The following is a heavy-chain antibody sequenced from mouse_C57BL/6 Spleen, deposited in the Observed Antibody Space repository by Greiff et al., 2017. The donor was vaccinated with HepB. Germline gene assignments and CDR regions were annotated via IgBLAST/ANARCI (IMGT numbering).Heavy chain of an antibody. CDR2: ISSGSSTN. CDR1: GFTFSDYG. V-gene: IGHV5-17*01. CDR3: ARPYYGSSYGAY. D-gene: IGHD1-1*01. J-gene: IGHJ3*01. Sequence: DVKLVESGGGLVKPGGSLKLSCAASGFTFSDYGMHWVRQAPEKGLEWVAYISSGSSTNYYADTVKGRFTISRDNAKNTLFLQMTSLRSEDTAMYYCARPYYGSSYGAYWGQGTLVTVSA.